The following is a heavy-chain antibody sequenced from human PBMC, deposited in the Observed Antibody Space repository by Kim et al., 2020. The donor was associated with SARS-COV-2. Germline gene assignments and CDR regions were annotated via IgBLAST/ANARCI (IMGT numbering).Heavy chain of an antibody. Sequence: GGSLRLSCAASGFAFTNYAMNWVRQAPEKGLEWVSSSTAGGTATYHADSVKGRFTISRDDSKNTLYLQMNNLRTEDTAVYYCAKDPSPYCRGVRCYPFDYWGKGTLGAVS. J-gene: IGHJ4*02. CDR2: STAGGTAT. CDR3: AKDPSPYCRGVRCYPFDY. CDR1: GFAFTNYA. D-gene: IGHD2-15*01. V-gene: IGHV3-23*01.